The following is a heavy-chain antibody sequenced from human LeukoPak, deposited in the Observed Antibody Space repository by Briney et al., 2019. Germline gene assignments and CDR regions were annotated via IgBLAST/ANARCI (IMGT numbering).Heavy chain of an antibody. Sequence: GGSLRLSCAASGFTFSSYAMSWVRQAPGQGLEWVSAISGSGFTYYPDSVKGRFTISRDNSKNSLYLQMNSLKAEDTAVYYCARGLYSSSPWGQGNLVTVSS. D-gene: IGHD6-6*01. CDR3: ARGLYSSSP. J-gene: IGHJ4*02. CDR1: GFTFSSYA. V-gene: IGHV3-23*01. CDR2: ISGSGFT.